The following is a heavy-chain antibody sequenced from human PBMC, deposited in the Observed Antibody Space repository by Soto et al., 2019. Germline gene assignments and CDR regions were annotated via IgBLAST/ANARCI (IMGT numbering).Heavy chain of an antibody. CDR2: IYWDDDK. Sequence: QITLKESGPPLVKPTQPLTLTCTFSGFSLSTSGVGVGWIRQPPGKALEWLALIYWDDDKRYSPSLKSRLTITKDTSKNQVVLTMTNMDPVDTATYSCAHSISFIVLVITTYPFDYWGQGTLVTVSS. CDR1: GFSLSTSGVG. D-gene: IGHD3-22*01. V-gene: IGHV2-5*02. J-gene: IGHJ4*02. CDR3: AHSISFIVLVITTYPFDY.